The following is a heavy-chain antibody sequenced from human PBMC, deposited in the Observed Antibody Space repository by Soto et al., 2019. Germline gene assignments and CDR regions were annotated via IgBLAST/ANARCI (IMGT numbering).Heavy chain of an antibody. CDR2: ISAYNGNT. D-gene: IGHD1-7*01. V-gene: IGHV1-18*03. J-gene: IGHJ4*02. CDR1: GYTFTSYG. Sequence: QVQLVQSGAEVKKPGASVKVSCKASGYTFTSYGISWVRQAPGQGLEWMGWISAYNGNTNYAQKLPGRVTMTTDTATSTAYMELRSLRSDVMAVYYCARDSGFGWNYVYYFVNWGQGTLVTVSS. CDR3: ARDSGFGWNYVYYFVN.